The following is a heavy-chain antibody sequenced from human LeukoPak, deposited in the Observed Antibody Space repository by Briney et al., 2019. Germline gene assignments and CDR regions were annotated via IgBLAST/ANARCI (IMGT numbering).Heavy chain of an antibody. CDR3: AKDSELAPRGLSNP. J-gene: IGHJ4*02. CDR1: GFTFSESA. Sequence: PGGSLELSCAASGFTFSESAIHWVRQTSGKGLEWVGRIRKKGNNYATAYAASVKGRFTISRDNSKNTLFLQMNSLRVEDTAVYYCAKDSELAPRGLSNPWGQGTLVTVSS. D-gene: IGHD2-21*01. CDR2: IRKKGNNYAT. V-gene: IGHV3-73*01.